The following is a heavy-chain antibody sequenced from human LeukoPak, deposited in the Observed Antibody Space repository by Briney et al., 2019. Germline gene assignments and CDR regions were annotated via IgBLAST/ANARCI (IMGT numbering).Heavy chain of an antibody. CDR2: IKRDESET. CDR1: GFTFSSCC. Sequence: PGGSLRLSCVASGFTFSSCCMIWVRQAPGKGLEWLANIKRDESETHYVDSVKGRFAISRDNAKNSVYLHMSSLRVEDTAVYYCARVESGNSCYRAVDYWGQGTLVTVSS. CDR3: ARVESGNSCYRAVDY. V-gene: IGHV3-7*01. D-gene: IGHD2-2*01. J-gene: IGHJ4*02.